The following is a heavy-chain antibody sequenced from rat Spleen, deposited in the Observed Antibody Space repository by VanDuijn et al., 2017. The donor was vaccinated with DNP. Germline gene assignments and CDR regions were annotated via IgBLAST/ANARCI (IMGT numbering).Heavy chain of an antibody. V-gene: IGHV4-2*01. J-gene: IGHJ2*01. D-gene: IGHD1-4*01. CDR2: INKDSSTI. Sequence: EVKLVESGGGLVQPGRSLKLSCAASGFNFNDYWMGWVRQAPWKGLEWIGEINKDSSTIKYTPSLKDKFTISRDNAQNILYLQLISLGSEDTAIYYCARAVPRYFDYWGQGVLVTVSS. CDR1: GFNFNDYW. CDR3: ARAVPRYFDY.